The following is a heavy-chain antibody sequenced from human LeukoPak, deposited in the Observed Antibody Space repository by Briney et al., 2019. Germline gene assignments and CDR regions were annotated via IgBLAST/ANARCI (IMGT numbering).Heavy chain of an antibody. Sequence: PGGSLRLSCAASGFTVSSYYMSCVRQAPGKGLEWVSVIYSGGSTYYAESLKGRFTISRDNSKNTVYLQMNSLRAEDTAVYYCARSYSRYYDTTFWGQGTLVTVSS. D-gene: IGHD3-22*01. CDR3: ARSYSRYYDTTF. CDR2: IYSGGST. J-gene: IGHJ4*02. CDR1: GFTVSSYY. V-gene: IGHV3-53*01.